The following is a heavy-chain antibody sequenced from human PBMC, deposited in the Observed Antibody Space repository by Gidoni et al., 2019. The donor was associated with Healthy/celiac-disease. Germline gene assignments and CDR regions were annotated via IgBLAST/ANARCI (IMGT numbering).Heavy chain of an antibody. CDR1: GGTFSSYA. J-gene: IGHJ3*02. CDR3: ARAPYYYDSSGFGDAFDI. Sequence: QVQLVQSGAEVKKPGSSVKVSCKASGGTFSSYAISWVRQAPGQGLEWMGGIIPILGTANYAQKFQGRVKITADEATSTAYMELSSLRSEDTAVYYCARAPYYYDSSGFGDAFDIWGQGTMVTVSS. V-gene: IGHV1-69*01. CDR2: IIPILGTA. D-gene: IGHD3-22*01.